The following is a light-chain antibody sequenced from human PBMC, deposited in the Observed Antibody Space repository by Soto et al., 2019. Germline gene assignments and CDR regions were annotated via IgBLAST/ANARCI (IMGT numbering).Light chain of an antibody. CDR1: QTISSW. V-gene: IGKV1-5*03. Sequence: DIQMTQSPSSLSASVGDRVTITCRASQTISSWLAWYQQKPGKAPKLLIYKASTLKSGVPSRFSGSGSGTEFTLTIDSLQPDDFATFYCQQYSTYPLTFGGGTKVDIK. CDR3: QQYSTYPLT. J-gene: IGKJ4*01. CDR2: KAS.